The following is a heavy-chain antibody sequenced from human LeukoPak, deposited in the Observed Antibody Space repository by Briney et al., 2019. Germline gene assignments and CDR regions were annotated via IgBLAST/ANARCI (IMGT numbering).Heavy chain of an antibody. V-gene: IGHV3-11*01. CDR2: ISSSGSTI. Sequence: GGSLRLSCAASGFTFSDYYMSWIRQAPGKGLEWVSYISSSGSTIYYADSVKGRFTISRDNAKNSLYLQMNSLRAEDTAVYYCAKDQWIAVAGFDYWGQGTLVTVSS. CDR3: AKDQWIAVAGFDY. CDR1: GFTFSDYY. J-gene: IGHJ4*02. D-gene: IGHD6-19*01.